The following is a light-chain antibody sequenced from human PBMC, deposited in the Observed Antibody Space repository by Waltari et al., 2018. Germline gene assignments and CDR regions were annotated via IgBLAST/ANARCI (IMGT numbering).Light chain of an antibody. Sequence: QSALTKPASVSGSPGQSISISCFGTCGDVEIDTLVSWYQQHPGKAPQLLIYETTKRPSGVSDRCSGSKSGNTAYLTVSGLQAEDESDYYCCSYAGSSTIVFGSGTRVTV. CDR1: CGDVEIDTL. CDR3: CSYAGSSTIV. V-gene: IGLV2-23*01. J-gene: IGLJ1*01. CDR2: ETT.